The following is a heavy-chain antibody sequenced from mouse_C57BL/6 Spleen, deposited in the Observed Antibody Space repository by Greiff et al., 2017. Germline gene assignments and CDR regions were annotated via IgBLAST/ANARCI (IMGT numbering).Heavy chain of an antibody. CDR2: INPGSGGT. J-gene: IGHJ2*01. V-gene: IGHV1-54*01. CDR1: GYAFTNYL. CDR3: ARYELDSSGSYFDY. Sequence: VQLQQSGAELVRPGTSVKVSCKASGYAFTNYLIEWVKQRPGQGLEWIGVINPGSGGTNYNEKFKGKATLTADKSSSTAYMQLSSLTSEDSAVYFCARYELDSSGSYFDYWGQGTTLTVSS. D-gene: IGHD3-2*02.